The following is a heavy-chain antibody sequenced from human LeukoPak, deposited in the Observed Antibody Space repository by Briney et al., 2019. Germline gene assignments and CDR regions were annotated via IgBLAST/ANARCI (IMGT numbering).Heavy chain of an antibody. J-gene: IGHJ4*02. CDR3: ARGRGVMGSFDY. D-gene: IGHD3-10*01. CDR2: IWYDGSNK. CDR1: GFTFGSYG. V-gene: IGHV3-33*01. Sequence: GGSLRLSCAASGFTFGSYGMHWVRQAPGKGLEWVAVIWYDGSNKYYADSVKGRFTISRDNSKNTLYLQMNSLRAEDTAVYYCARGRGVMGSFDYWGQGTLVTVSS.